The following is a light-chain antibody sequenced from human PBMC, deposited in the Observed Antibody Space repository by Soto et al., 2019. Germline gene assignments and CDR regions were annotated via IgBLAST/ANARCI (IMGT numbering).Light chain of an antibody. CDR1: SSDVGTYNR. V-gene: IGLV2-18*02. CDR3: SSYTTSNTVI. Sequence: QSALTQPPSVSGSPGQSVTISCTGTSSDVGTYNRVSWYHQSPGTAPNLMIYEVTNRPSGVPDRFSGSKSGNTASLTISGLQAEDEADYYCSSYTTSNTVIFGGGTKLTVL. CDR2: EVT. J-gene: IGLJ2*01.